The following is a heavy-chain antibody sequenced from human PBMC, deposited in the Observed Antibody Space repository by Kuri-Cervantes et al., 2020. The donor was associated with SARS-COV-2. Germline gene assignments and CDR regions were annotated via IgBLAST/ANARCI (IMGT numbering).Heavy chain of an antibody. D-gene: IGHD3-10*01. CDR3: TRVKLLWFGEFS. J-gene: IGHJ4*02. Sequence: SLRLSCTASGFTFGDYAMSWVRQSPGKGLEWVGFIRSKAYGGTTEYAASVKGRFTFSRDDSKSIAYLQMNSLKTEDTAVYYCTRVKLLWFGEFSWGQGTLVTVSS. V-gene: IGHV3-49*04. CDR1: GFTFGDYA. CDR2: IRSKAYGGTT.